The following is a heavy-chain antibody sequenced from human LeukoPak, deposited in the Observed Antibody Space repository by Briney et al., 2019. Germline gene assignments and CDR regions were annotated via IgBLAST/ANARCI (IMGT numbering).Heavy chain of an antibody. CDR2: INPNSGGT. J-gene: IGHJ5*02. Sequence: GASVKVSCKASGYTFTGYYMHWVRQAPGQGLEWMGWINPNSGGTNYAQKFQGRVTMTRDTSISTAYMELSRLRSDDTAVYYCARDGHDSSGYYYAWGQGTLVTVSS. CDR3: ARDGHDSSGYYYA. V-gene: IGHV1-2*02. CDR1: GYTFTGYY. D-gene: IGHD3-22*01.